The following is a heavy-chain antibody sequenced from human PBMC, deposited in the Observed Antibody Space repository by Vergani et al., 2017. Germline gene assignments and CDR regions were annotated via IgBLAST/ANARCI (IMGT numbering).Heavy chain of an antibody. Sequence: QVQLQESGPGRVKPPGTRSLTCPGSVDPLRGITCWPWAPRPPGKGLEGMGETCNIEDTRYSPSLKSGVTVSVDGARNLFSLRLNPVTAADTAVYYCATIGYRRWGYYFDYWGQGILVTVSS. CDR2: TCNIEDT. V-gene: IGHV4-4*03. CDR3: ATIGYRRWGYYFDY. J-gene: IGHJ4*02. D-gene: IGHD2-2*02. CDR1: VDPLRGITC.